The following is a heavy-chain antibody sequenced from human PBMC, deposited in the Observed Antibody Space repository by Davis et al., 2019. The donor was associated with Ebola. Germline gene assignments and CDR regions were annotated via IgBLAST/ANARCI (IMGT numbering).Heavy chain of an antibody. CDR2: IKQDGSEK. J-gene: IGHJ6*03. D-gene: IGHD1-14*01. Sequence: GESLKISCVGSGFTFRSSAMSWVRQAPGKGLEWVANIKQDGSEKYYVDSVMGRFTISRDNAKNTLYLQMNSLRAEDTAVYYCARWAEKGDYYYYMDVWGKGTTVTVSS. CDR1: GFTFRSSA. CDR3: ARWAEKGDYYYYMDV. V-gene: IGHV3-7*01.